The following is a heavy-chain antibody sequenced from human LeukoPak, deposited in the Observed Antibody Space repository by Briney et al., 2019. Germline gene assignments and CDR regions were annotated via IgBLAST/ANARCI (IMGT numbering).Heavy chain of an antibody. CDR2: IYSAGNT. CDR1: GFTVDSNC. CDR3: ARGGGYYGIDY. V-gene: IGHV3-66*02. D-gene: IGHD3-10*01. J-gene: IGHJ4*02. Sequence: GGSLRLSCAASGFTVDSNCMTWVRQAPGKGLEWVSVIYSAGNTYYADSVKGRFTISRDNSKNTLYLQMNSLRTEDTAVYYCARGGGYYGIDYWGQGTLVTVSS.